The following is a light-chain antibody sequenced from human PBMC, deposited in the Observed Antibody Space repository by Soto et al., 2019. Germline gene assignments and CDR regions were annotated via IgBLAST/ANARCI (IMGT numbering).Light chain of an antibody. CDR2: GAS. CDR1: QSVSGN. J-gene: IGKJ2*01. CDR3: QLYNNWPYT. Sequence: EIVMTQSPATLSVSPGERATLSCRASQSVSGNLAWYQQKPGQAPRLLIYGASTRATGIPARFSGSGSGTEFTLTISSLQFEDFAVYYCQLYNNWPYTFGQGTKLEIK. V-gene: IGKV3-15*01.